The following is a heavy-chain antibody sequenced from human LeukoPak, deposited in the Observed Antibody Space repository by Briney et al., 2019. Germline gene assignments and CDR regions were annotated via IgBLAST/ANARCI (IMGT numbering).Heavy chain of an antibody. CDR3: ARAARDITMVRGRRYYFDY. CDR1: GYTFTSYG. V-gene: IGHV1-18*01. D-gene: IGHD3-10*01. Sequence: PAASVKVSCKASGYTFTSYGISWVRQAPGQGLEWMGWISAYNGDTNYAQKLQGRVTMTTDTSTSTAYMELRSLRSDDTAVYYCARAARDITMVRGRRYYFDYWGQGTLVTVSS. CDR2: ISAYNGDT. J-gene: IGHJ4*02.